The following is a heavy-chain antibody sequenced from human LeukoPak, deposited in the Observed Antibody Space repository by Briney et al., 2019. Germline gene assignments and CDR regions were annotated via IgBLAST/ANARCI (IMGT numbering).Heavy chain of an antibody. J-gene: IGHJ6*03. Sequence: PGWSLRLSCAASGFTFSSYGMHWVRQAPGKGLEWVAFIRYDGSNKYYADSVKGRFTISRDNSKNTLYLQMNSLRAEDTAVYYCAKDLANYYYMDVWGKGTTVTVSS. V-gene: IGHV3-30*02. CDR2: IRYDGSNK. CDR3: AKDLANYYYMDV. CDR1: GFTFSSYG.